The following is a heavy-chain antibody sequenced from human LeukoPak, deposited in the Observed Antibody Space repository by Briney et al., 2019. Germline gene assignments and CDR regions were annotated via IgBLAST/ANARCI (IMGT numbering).Heavy chain of an antibody. D-gene: IGHD6-19*01. J-gene: IGHJ6*02. V-gene: IGHV1-18*01. CDR2: ISAYNGNT. CDR1: GYTFTSYG. CDR3: ARARSGWYWEYYYYYGMDV. Sequence: ASVKVSCKASGYTFTSYGISWVRQAPGQGLEWMGWISAYNGNTNYAQKLQGRVTMTTDTSTSTAYMELRSLRSDDTAVYYCARARSGWYWEYYYYYGMDVWGQGTTVTVSS.